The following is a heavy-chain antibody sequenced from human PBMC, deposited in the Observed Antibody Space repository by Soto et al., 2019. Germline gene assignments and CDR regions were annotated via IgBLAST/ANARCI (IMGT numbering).Heavy chain of an antibody. D-gene: IGHD1-26*01. CDR2: IIPIFGTA. Sequence: GASVKVSCKASGGTFSSYAISWVRQAPGQGLEWMGGIIPIFGTANYAQKFQGRVTITADESTSTAYMELSSLRSEDTAVYYCARAIPEVGATEYFLFDYWGQGTLVTVSS. V-gene: IGHV1-69*13. J-gene: IGHJ4*02. CDR3: ARAIPEVGATEYFLFDY. CDR1: GGTFSSYA.